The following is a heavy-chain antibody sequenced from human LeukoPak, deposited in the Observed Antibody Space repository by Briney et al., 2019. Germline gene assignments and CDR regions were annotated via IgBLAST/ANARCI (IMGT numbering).Heavy chain of an antibody. CDR3: ATAHFHYDSSGYYFP. D-gene: IGHD3-22*01. J-gene: IGHJ5*02. CDR1: GGTFSSYA. CDR2: IIPIFGTA. V-gene: IGHV1-69*06. Sequence: SVKVSCKASGGTFSSYAISWVRQAPGQGLEWMGGIIPIFGTAIYAQKFQGRVTMTEDTSTDTAYMELSSLRSEDTAVYYCATAHFHYDSSGYYFPWGQGTLVTVSS.